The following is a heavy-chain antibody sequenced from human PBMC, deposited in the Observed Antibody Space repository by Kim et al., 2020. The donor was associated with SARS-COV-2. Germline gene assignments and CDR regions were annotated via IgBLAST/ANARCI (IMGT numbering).Heavy chain of an antibody. D-gene: IGHD3-9*01. CDR3: TTGGVLRYFDWIDAFDI. V-gene: IGHV3-15*01. J-gene: IGHJ3*02. Sequence: GGSLRLSCAASGFTFSNAWMSWVRQAPGKGLEWVGRIKSKTDGGTTDYAAPVKGRFTISRDDSKNTLYLQMNSLKTEDTAVYYCTTGGVLRYFDWIDAFDIWGQGTMVTVSS. CDR2: IKSKTDGGTT. CDR1: GFTFSNAW.